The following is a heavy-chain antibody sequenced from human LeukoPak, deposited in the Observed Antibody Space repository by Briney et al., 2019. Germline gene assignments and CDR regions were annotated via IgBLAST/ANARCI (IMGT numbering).Heavy chain of an antibody. CDR2: FDRGSLDT. Sequence: GGSLRLSCAASGFTLSDYPMTWVRQAPGKGLQWVSLFDRGSLDTYYADSVRGRFTVSRDNDKNTLYLQMNSLRAEDTAVYYCARSWLAVAGPEYWGQGTLVTVSS. V-gene: IGHV3-23*01. J-gene: IGHJ4*02. CDR1: GFTLSDYP. CDR3: ARSWLAVAGPEY. D-gene: IGHD6-19*01.